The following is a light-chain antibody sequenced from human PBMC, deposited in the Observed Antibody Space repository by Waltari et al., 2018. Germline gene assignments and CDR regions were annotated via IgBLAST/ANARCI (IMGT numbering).Light chain of an antibody. Sequence: SYELTQPPSVSVSPGQTARNTCSGAALPQKYAYWYQPKSGQAPVLVNYEDTKRPPGIPERFSGSSSGTWVTLIISGAQVEDEADYYCYSPDGSDNHAPWVYGGGTKLTVL. J-gene: IGLJ3*02. CDR3: YSPDGSDNHAPWV. V-gene: IGLV3-10*01. CDR1: ALPQKY. CDR2: EDT.